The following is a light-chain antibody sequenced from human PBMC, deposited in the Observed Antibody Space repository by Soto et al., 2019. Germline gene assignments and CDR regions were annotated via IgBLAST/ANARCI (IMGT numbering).Light chain of an antibody. CDR2: DAS. V-gene: IGKV3D-11*01. CDR3: QQRSNWHPYT. CDR1: QGVSSY. Sequence: EIVLTQSPATLSLSPGERATLSCRASQGVSSYLAWDQQRPGQVPRFLIYDASNRATGIPARFSGSGPGTDFTLNISSLEPEDFAVYYCQQRSNWHPYTFGQGTKLQIK. J-gene: IGKJ2*01.